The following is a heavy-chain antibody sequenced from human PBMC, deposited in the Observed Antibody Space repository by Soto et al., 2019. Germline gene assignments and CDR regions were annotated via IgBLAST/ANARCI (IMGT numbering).Heavy chain of an antibody. J-gene: IGHJ4*02. CDR3: AKGRLAGNFDY. V-gene: IGHV3-23*01. CDR2: ISNTGGST. CDR1: GFTFNNYA. Sequence: GGSLRLSCAASGFTFNNYAMNWVRQAPGKGLEWVATISNTGGSTYYADSVKGRFTISRDNSKNTLYLQMNSLRVEDTAVYYCAKGRLAGNFDYWGQGTQVTGSS.